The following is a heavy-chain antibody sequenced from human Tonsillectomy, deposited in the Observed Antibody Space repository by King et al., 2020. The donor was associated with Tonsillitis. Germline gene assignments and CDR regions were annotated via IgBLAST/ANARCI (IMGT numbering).Heavy chain of an antibody. V-gene: IGHV3-7*04. Sequence: VQLVESGGGLVQPGGSLRLSCAASGFTFSSYWMTWVRQTPGKGLEWVASLNQDGSDKYYVDSVKGRFTISRDNAKNSLYLEMNSLRAEDTAVYYCAKDLSPGRHGLGPEYWGQEPWSPSPQ. D-gene: IGHD1-14*01. CDR1: GFTFSSYW. CDR2: LNQDGSDK. CDR3: AKDLSPGRHGLGPEY. J-gene: IGHJ4*01.